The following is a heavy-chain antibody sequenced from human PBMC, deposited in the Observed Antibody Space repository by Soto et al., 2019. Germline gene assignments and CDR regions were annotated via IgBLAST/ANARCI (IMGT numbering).Heavy chain of an antibody. CDR3: ARHSGTTNCSSTSCYTAGRYYYYYGMDV. Sequence: PGESLKISCKGSGYSFTSYWIGWVRQMPGKGLEWMGIIYPGDSDTRYSPSFQGQVTISADKSISTAYLQWSSLKASDTAMYYGARHSGTTNCSSTSCYTAGRYYYYYGMDVWGQGTTVTVSS. D-gene: IGHD2-2*02. J-gene: IGHJ6*02. CDR1: GYSFTSYW. V-gene: IGHV5-51*01. CDR2: IYPGDSDT.